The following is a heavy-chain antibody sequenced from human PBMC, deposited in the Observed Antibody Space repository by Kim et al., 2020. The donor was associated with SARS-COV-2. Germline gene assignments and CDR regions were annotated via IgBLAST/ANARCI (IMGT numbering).Heavy chain of an antibody. J-gene: IGHJ6*01. Sequence: SETLSLTCTVSGGSISSSSYYWGWIRQPPGKGLEWIGSIYYSGSTYYNPSLKSRVTISVDTSKNQFSLKLSSVTAADTAVYYCARSLWFGDTNFYYYGM. CDR1: GGSISSSSYY. CDR2: IYYSGST. CDR3: ARSLWFGDTNFYYYGM. V-gene: IGHV4-39*01. D-gene: IGHD3-10*01.